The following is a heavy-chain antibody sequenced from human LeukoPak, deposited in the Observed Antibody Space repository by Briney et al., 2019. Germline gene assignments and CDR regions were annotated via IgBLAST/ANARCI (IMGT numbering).Heavy chain of an antibody. J-gene: IGHJ4*02. CDR2: IYYSGST. CDR3: ARVGGIAVAPFDY. V-gene: IGHV4-30-4*01. D-gene: IGHD6-19*01. Sequence: SQTLSLTCTVSGGSISGGDYYWSWIRQPPGKGLEWIGYIYYSGSTYYNPSLKSRVTISVDTSKNQFSLKLSSVTAADTAVYYCARVGGIAVAPFDYWGQGTLVTVSS. CDR1: GGSISGGDYY.